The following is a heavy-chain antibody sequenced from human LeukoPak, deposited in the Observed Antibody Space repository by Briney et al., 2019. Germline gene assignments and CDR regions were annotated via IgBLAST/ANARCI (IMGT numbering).Heavy chain of an antibody. J-gene: IGHJ5*02. CDR3: ARAVVSGFCSGGSCYRPDT. CDR1: GYTFTSYD. Sequence: ASVKVSCKTSGYTFTSYDINWVRQATGQGLEWMGWMNPNSGNTDYAQKFQGRVTMTRSTSISTAYMELTGLRSEDTAIYYCARAVVSGFCSGGSCYRPDTWGQGTWSPSPQ. CDR2: MNPNSGNT. V-gene: IGHV1-8*01. D-gene: IGHD2-15*01.